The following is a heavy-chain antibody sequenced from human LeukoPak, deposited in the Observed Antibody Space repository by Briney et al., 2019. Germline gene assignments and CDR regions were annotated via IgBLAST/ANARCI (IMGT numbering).Heavy chain of an antibody. D-gene: IGHD3-10*01. CDR3: AKGASSGSHHSPFDY. J-gene: IGHJ4*02. V-gene: IGHV3-30*18. CDR1: GFSISTYG. Sequence: PGGSLRLSCAASGFSISTYGMHWVRQAPGKGLEWVAVVSYDGSNEYYADSVKGRFTISRDRSKNTLYLQMNSLRAEDTAVYYCAKGASSGSHHSPFDYWGQGTLVTVSS. CDR2: VSYDGSNE.